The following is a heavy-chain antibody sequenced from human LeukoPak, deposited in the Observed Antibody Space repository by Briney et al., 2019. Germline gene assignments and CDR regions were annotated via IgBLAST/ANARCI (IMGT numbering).Heavy chain of an antibody. CDR3: ATVVRDDILIGYYIDH. D-gene: IGHD3-9*01. CDR2: IYYSGST. J-gene: IGHJ4*02. V-gene: IGHV4-59*01. CDR1: GGSISSYY. Sequence: PSETLSLTCTVSGGSISSYYWSWIRQPPGKGLEWIGYIYYSGSTKYNPSFKSRVTISVDTSKNQFSLKLISVTAADTAVYYCATVVRDDILIGYYIDHWGQGTLVTVSS.